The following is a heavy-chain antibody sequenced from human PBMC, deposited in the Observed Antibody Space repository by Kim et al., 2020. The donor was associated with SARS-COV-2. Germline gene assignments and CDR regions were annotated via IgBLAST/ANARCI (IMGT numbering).Heavy chain of an antibody. J-gene: IGHJ4*02. D-gene: IGHD3-3*01. Sequence: SVKVSCKASGGTFSSYAISWVRQAPGQGLEWMGGIIPIFGTANYAQKFQGRVTITADESTSTAYMELSSLRSEDTAVYYCARDRASDFWSGYYGLPTQGAYFDYWGQGTLVTVSS. V-gene: IGHV1-69*13. CDR2: IIPIFGTA. CDR1: GGTFSSYA. CDR3: ARDRASDFWSGYYGLPTQGAYFDY.